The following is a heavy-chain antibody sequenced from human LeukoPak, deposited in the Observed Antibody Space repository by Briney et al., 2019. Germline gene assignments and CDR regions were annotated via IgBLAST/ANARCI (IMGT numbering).Heavy chain of an antibody. CDR1: GFTFSNAW. CDR3: TTRAYYYDSSGYPIIDY. J-gene: IGHJ4*02. V-gene: IGHV3-15*01. CDR2: IRSKTDGGTT. Sequence: GGSLRLSCAASGFTFSNAWMSWVRQAPGKGLEWVGRIRSKTDGGTTDYAAPVKGRFTISRDDSKNTLYLQMNSLKTEDTAVYYCTTRAYYYDSSGYPIIDYWGQGTLVTVSS. D-gene: IGHD3-22*01.